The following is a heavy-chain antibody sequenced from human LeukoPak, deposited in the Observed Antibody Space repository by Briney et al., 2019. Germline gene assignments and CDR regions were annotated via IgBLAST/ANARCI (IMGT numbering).Heavy chain of an antibody. V-gene: IGHV3-74*01. Sequence: PGGSLRLSCAASGFTFSSYWMHWVRQAPGKGLVWVSRIKFDESATNYADSVKGRFTVSRDISKNTLYLLMESLRDEDTAVYYCARSTPGPFCSGEGCPPTLTPFDYWGQGTPVTVSS. CDR1: GFTFSSYW. J-gene: IGHJ4*02. CDR2: IKFDESAT. D-gene: IGHD2-15*01. CDR3: ARSTPGPFCSGEGCPPTLTPFDY.